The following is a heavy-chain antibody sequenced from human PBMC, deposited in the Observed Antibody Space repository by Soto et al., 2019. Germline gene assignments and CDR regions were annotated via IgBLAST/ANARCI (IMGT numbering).Heavy chain of an antibody. V-gene: IGHV5-51*03. CDR3: ARRGRVIGGYYLGMDV. D-gene: IGHD3-16*01. Sequence: EVQLVQSGAEVKKPGESLKISCNGSGYSFTSYRIGWVRQMPGKGLEWMGIIYPGDSDTRYSPSFQGQVTISADKSISAAYLQWRSLKASDTAMCYCARRGRVIGGYYLGMDVWRQGTGVTVS. J-gene: IGHJ6*02. CDR1: GYSFTSYR. CDR2: IYPGDSDT.